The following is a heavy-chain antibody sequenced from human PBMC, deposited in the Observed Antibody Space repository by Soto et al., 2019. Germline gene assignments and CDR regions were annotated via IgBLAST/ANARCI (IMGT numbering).Heavy chain of an antibody. J-gene: IGHJ5*02. D-gene: IGHD5-12*01. V-gene: IGHV1-3*01. CDR3: ARGPLRNWFDP. Sequence: ASVNGACKTSGYTITSDALHWVRQAPGQRLEWMGWINAGNGNTKYSQKFQGRVTITRNTSASTAYMELSSLRSEDTAVYYCARGPLRNWFDPWGQGTLVTVSS. CDR2: INAGNGNT. CDR1: GYTITSDA.